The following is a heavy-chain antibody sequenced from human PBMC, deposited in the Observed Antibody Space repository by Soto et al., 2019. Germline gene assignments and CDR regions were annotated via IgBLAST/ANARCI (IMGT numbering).Heavy chain of an antibody. D-gene: IGHD4-4*01. CDR3: ARLPTTVTTFGAFDI. CDR1: TFTFPNYW. Sequence: PGESLKISCNVSTFTFPNYWIAWVRQMPGKGLEWMGIIYPGDSGTRYSPSFQGQVTISADKSISTAYLQWSSLKASDTAMYYCARLPTTVTTFGAFDIWGQGTMVTVSS. CDR2: IYPGDSGT. J-gene: IGHJ3*02. V-gene: IGHV5-51*01.